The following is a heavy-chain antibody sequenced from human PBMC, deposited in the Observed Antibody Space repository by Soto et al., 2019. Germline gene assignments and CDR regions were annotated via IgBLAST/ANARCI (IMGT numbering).Heavy chain of an antibody. D-gene: IGHD2-2*01. CDR1: GHIFTSYW. V-gene: IGHV5-51*01. Sequence: GESLKISFQGSGHIFTSYWIAWVRQRPGKFLEWIGIIYPGDSDTRYSPSFQGQFTISADKSISTAYLQWSSLKASDTAMYYCARRIVVVKAAKGRPPHNWFDPWGQGTLVPVSS. CDR2: IYPGDSDT. J-gene: IGHJ5*02. CDR3: ARRIVVVKAAKGRPPHNWFDP.